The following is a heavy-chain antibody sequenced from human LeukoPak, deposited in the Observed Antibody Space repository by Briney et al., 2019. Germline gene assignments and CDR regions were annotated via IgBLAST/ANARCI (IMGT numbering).Heavy chain of an antibody. CDR3: ARLTSSGYYEGDY. Sequence: ASVKVSCKASGGTFSSYAISWVRQAPGQGLEWMGGIIPIFGTANYAQKFQGRVTMTRDTSISTAYMELSRLRSDDTAVYYCARLTSSGYYEGDYWGQGTLVTVSS. CDR1: GGTFSSYA. CDR2: IIPIFGTA. V-gene: IGHV1-69*05. J-gene: IGHJ4*02. D-gene: IGHD3-22*01.